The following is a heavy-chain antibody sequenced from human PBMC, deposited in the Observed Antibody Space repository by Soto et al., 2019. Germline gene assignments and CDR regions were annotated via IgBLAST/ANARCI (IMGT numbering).Heavy chain of an antibody. J-gene: IGHJ4*02. CDR1: GYTFTSYD. V-gene: IGHV1-8*01. D-gene: IGHD1-26*01. Sequence: GASVKVSCKASGYTFTSYDINWVRQATGQGLEWMGWMNPNSGNTGYAQKFQGRVTITRDTSASTAYMELSSLRSEDTAVYYCARGSPPTFDYWGQGTLVTVSS. CDR3: ARGSPPTFDY. CDR2: MNPNSGNT.